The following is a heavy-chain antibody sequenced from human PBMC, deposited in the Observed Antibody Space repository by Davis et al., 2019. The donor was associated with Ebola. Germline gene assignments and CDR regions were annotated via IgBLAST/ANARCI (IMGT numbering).Heavy chain of an antibody. J-gene: IGHJ4*02. Sequence: GESLKISCVASGFTFSSYRMNWVRQAPWKGLEWVAYISSSSNHIYYADSVKGRFTISRDNDKNSIYLQMHSLRDEDTAVYFCARPIVTSTNRPDYWGQGTLVTVSS. CDR1: GFTFSSYR. D-gene: IGHD1-26*01. CDR2: ISSSSNHI. CDR3: ARPIVTSTNRPDY. V-gene: IGHV3-48*02.